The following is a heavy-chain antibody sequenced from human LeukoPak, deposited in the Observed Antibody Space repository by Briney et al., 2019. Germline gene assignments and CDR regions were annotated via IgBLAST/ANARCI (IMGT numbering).Heavy chain of an antibody. CDR3: ARDWGYCSGTSCYGGFDY. CDR2: ISSSSSYI. Sequence: PGGSLRLSCAASGFTFSSYSMNWVRQAPGKGLEWVSSISSSSSYIYYADSVKGRFTISRDNAKNSLYLQMNSLRAEDTAVYYCARDWGYCSGTSCYGGFDYWGQGTLVTVSS. D-gene: IGHD2-2*01. J-gene: IGHJ4*02. V-gene: IGHV3-21*01. CDR1: GFTFSSYS.